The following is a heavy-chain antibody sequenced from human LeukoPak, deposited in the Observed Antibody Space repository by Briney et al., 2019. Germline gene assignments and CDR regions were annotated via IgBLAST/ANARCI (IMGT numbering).Heavy chain of an antibody. V-gene: IGHV4-59*08. Sequence: PSETLSLTCTVSGGSISGYYWSWIRQPPGKGLEWIGYIFSSGSAAHNPSLRSRVTASIDTSKNQFSLKLSSVTAADTAVYYCARWYCSGGTCFHLDDWGQGTLVTVSS. D-gene: IGHD2-15*01. CDR2: IFSSGSA. CDR1: GGSISGYY. J-gene: IGHJ4*02. CDR3: ARWYCSGGTCFHLDD.